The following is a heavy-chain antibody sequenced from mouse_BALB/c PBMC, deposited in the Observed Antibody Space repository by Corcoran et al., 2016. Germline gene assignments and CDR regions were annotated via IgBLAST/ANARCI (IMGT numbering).Heavy chain of an antibody. CDR3: ARDYDYDDAMDY. Sequence: EVQLQQSGAELVKPGASVKLSCTASGFNIKDTYMHWVKQRPEQGLEWIGRIDPANGNTKYDPKFQGKATITADTSSNTAYLQLSSLTSEDTAVYYCARDYDYDDAMDYWVQGTSVTVSS. CDR2: IDPANGNT. D-gene: IGHD2-4*01. V-gene: IGHV14-3*02. J-gene: IGHJ4*01. CDR1: GFNIKDTY.